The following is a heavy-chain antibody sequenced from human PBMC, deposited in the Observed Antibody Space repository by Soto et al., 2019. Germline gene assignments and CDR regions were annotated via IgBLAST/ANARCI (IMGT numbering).Heavy chain of an antibody. J-gene: IGHJ3*02. V-gene: IGHV1-69*01. CDR2: IIPIFGTA. D-gene: IGHD3-22*01. CDR1: GGTFSSYA. Sequence: QVQLVQSGAEVKKPGSSVKVSCKASGGTFSSYAISWVRQAPGQGLEWMGGIIPIFGTANYAQKFQGRVMITADESTSTAYMELSSLRSEDTAVYYCARDRFLYYDSSEDAFDIWGQGTMVTVSS. CDR3: ARDRFLYYDSSEDAFDI.